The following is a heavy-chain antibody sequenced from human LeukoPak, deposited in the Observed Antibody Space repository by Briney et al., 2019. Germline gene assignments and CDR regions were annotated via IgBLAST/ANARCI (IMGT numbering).Heavy chain of an antibody. CDR3: ARLGPYNNYLGYYFDY. Sequence: SETLSPTCAVSGYSISSGYYWGWIRQPPGKGLEWIGSIYHSGSTYYNPSLKSRVTISVDTSKNQFSLKLSSVTAADTAIYYCARLGPYNNYLGYYFDYWGQGTLVTVSS. V-gene: IGHV4-38-2*01. D-gene: IGHD4-11*01. J-gene: IGHJ4*02. CDR1: GYSISSGYY. CDR2: IYHSGST.